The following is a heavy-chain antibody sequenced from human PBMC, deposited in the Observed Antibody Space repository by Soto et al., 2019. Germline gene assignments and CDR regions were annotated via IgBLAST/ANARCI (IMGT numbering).Heavy chain of an antibody. V-gene: IGHV3-30-3*01. CDR2: ISYDGSNK. CDR1: GITISNYF. CDR3: XXXXXXYAMGV. Sequence: QVQLVESVGGVVQPGRSLRVSCAASGITISNYFMYWVRQAPGKGLEWVAAISYDGSNKHYSDSVKGRFTISRDNSKNTLYLQMNSLRDEDTAXXYXXXXXXXYAMGVWGQGTTVAVSS. J-gene: IGHJ6*02.